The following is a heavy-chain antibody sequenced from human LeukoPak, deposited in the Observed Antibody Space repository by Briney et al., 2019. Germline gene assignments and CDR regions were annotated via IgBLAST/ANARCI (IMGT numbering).Heavy chain of an antibody. V-gene: IGHV2-5*02. J-gene: IGHJ4*02. CDR3: AHRFVGSGLTRGMYGY. CDR2: NYWDDDK. Sequence: SGPTLVKPTQTLTLTCTFSGFSLSTRGGGVGWIRQPPGKALEWLALNYWDDDKRYSPSLKSRLTITKNTSKNQMVLTMTNMDPVDTATYYGAHRFVGSGLTRGMYGYGGQGTLVTVSA. CDR1: GFSLSTRGGG. D-gene: IGHD6-19*01.